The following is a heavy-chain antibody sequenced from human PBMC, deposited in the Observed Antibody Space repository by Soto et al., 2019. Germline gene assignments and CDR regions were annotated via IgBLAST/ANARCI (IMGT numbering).Heavy chain of an antibody. CDR2: IVVGSGNT. Sequence: SVKVSCKASGFTFTSSAVQWVRQARGQRLEWIGWIVVGSGNTNYAQKFQERVTITRDMSTSTAYMELSSLRSEDTAVYYCAAPLPGCSSTSCYTYFYWGQGTLVTVSS. CDR1: GFTFTSSA. D-gene: IGHD2-2*02. J-gene: IGHJ4*02. V-gene: IGHV1-58*01. CDR3: AAPLPGCSSTSCYTYFY.